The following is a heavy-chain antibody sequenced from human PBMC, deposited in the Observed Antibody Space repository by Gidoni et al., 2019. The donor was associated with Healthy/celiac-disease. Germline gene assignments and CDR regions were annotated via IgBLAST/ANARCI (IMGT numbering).Heavy chain of an antibody. V-gene: IGHV3-30-3*01. CDR3: AREASSSYYYDSSGRYFDY. Sequence: QVQLVESGGGVVQPGRSLRLSCAASGFTFSSYAIPWVRQAPGKGLEWVAVISYDGSNKYYADSVKGRFTISRDNSKNTLYLQMNSLRAEDTAVYYCAREASSSYYYDSSGRYFDYWGQGTLVTVSS. J-gene: IGHJ4*02. CDR1: GFTFSSYA. D-gene: IGHD3-22*01. CDR2: ISYDGSNK.